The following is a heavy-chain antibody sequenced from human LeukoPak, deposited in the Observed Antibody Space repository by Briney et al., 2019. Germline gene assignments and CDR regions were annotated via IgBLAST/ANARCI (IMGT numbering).Heavy chain of an antibody. CDR1: GASITTSY. D-gene: IGHD4-17*01. V-gene: IGHV4-59*01. J-gene: IGHJ4*02. Sequence: SETLSLTCTVSGASITTSYWSWIRQPPGKGLGWIGYIYYSGGTNYNPSLKGRVTISVDTSKNQFSLKLSSVTAADTAVYFCARGPVTTGYFAYWGQGTLVTVSS. CDR2: IYYSGGT. CDR3: ARGPVTTGYFAY.